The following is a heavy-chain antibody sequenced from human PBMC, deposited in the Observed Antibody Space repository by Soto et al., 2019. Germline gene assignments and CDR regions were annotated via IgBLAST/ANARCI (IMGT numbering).Heavy chain of an antibody. V-gene: IGHV3-30*18. CDR2: ISSEGKNK. D-gene: IGHD3-22*01. CDR3: AKDFYNDSISNWFDP. CDR1: GFPFSSFG. Sequence: QVKLVESGGGVVQPGRSLRLSCAASGFPFSSFGMHWVRKGPGKGLEWVAVISSEGKNKFYADSVKGRFTISRDNSKNTLSLQIDSLRTEDTAVYYCAKDFYNDSISNWFDPWGQGTLVTVSS. J-gene: IGHJ5*02.